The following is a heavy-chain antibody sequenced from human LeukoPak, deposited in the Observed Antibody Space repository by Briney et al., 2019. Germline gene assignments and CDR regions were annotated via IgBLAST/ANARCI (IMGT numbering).Heavy chain of an antibody. CDR2: LSGSGGST. V-gene: IGHV3-23*01. CDR1: GFTFSVYW. Sequence: GGSLRLSCAASGFTFSVYWMHWVRQSPGRGLEWVSALSGSGGSTYYADSVKGRFTISRDNSKNTLYLQTNSLRAEDTAVYYCARCTAGNIDYWGQGTRVTVSS. CDR3: ARCTAGNIDY. J-gene: IGHJ4*02. D-gene: IGHD2/OR15-2a*01.